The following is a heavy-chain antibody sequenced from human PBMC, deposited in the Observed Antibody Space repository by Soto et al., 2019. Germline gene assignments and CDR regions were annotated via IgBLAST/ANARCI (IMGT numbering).Heavy chain of an antibody. V-gene: IGHV4-34*01. CDR3: ARGKIFGVVIIPRRWFDP. D-gene: IGHD3-3*01. CDR2: INHSGST. J-gene: IGHJ5*02. Sequence: SETLSLTCAVYSGSFSGYYWSWIRQPPGKGLEWIGEINHSGSTNYNPSLKSRVTISVDTSKNQFSLKLSSVTAADTAVYYCARGKIFGVVIIPRRWFDPWGQGTLVTVSS. CDR1: SGSFSGYY.